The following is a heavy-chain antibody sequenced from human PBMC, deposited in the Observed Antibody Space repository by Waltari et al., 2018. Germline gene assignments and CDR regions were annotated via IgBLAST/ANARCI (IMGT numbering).Heavy chain of an antibody. CDR3: ARDRGRGLYLDT. V-gene: IGHV4-4*02. CDR2: GRGDGKT. CDR1: GDSMSTSDD. J-gene: IGHJ4*02. Sequence: QLQLQESGPGLVKPSGTLSLICAVSGDSMSTSDDWSWVRQPPGKGLEWIVQGRGDGKTNYNPSFASRVTMSLDTSTYHFALKLTSATAADTALYYCARDRGRGLYLDTWGQGTLVTVSP. D-gene: IGHD1-1*01.